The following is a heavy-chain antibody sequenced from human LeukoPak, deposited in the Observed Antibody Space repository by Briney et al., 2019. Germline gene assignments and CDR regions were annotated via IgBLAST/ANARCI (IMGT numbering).Heavy chain of an antibody. Sequence: SVKVSCKASGGTFSSYAISWVRQAPGQGLEWMGRIIPILGIANYAQKFQGRVTITADKSTSTAYMELSSLGSEDTAVYYCARSALLQTVDNWFDPWGQGTLVTVSS. D-gene: IGHD1-26*01. CDR1: GGTFSSYA. J-gene: IGHJ5*02. CDR2: IIPILGIA. CDR3: ARSALLQTVDNWFDP. V-gene: IGHV1-69*04.